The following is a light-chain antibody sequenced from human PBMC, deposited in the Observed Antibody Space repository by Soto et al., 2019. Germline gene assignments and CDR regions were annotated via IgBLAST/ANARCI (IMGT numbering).Light chain of an antibody. Sequence: DIQMTQSPSSLSASVGDRVTITCRASESIARHLNWYQQKPGKAPKLLIYAASSLQNGVPSRFRGGGSGTDFTLTTSNLQPEDFATYYCQPSYSTLSITFGQGTRLEIK. J-gene: IGKJ5*01. CDR3: QPSYSTLSIT. CDR1: ESIARH. V-gene: IGKV1-39*01. CDR2: AAS.